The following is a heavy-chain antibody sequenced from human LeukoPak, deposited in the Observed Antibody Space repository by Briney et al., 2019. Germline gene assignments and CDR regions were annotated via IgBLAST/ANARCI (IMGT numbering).Heavy chain of an antibody. J-gene: IGHJ4*02. Sequence: GGSLRLSCAASGFTFSTYWMSWVRQAPGKGLEWVANIKQDGSDKYYVDSVKGRFTISKDNAKNSLHLQMNSLRAEDTAVYYCAREWHATFEQWGQGTLVTASS. V-gene: IGHV3-7*01. CDR1: GFTFSTYW. CDR3: AREWHATFEQ. D-gene: IGHD1-26*01. CDR2: IKQDGSDK.